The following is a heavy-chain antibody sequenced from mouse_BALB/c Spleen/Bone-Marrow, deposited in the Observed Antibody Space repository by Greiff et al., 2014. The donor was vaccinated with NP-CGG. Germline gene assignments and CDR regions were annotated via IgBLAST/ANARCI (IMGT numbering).Heavy chain of an antibody. CDR1: GFTFSSYG. J-gene: IGHJ2*01. D-gene: IGHD2-14*01. Sequence: VQRVESGGGLVQPGGSLKLSCAASGFTFSSYGMSWVRQTPDKRLELVATINSNGGSTYYPDSVKDRFTISRDNAKNTLYLQMSSLKSEDTAMYYCARPYRYYFDYWGQGTTLTVSS. CDR3: ARPYRYYFDY. V-gene: IGHV5-6-3*01. CDR2: INSNGGST.